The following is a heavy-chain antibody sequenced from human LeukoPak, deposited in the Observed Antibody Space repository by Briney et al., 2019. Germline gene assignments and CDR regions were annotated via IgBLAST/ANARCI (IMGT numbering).Heavy chain of an antibody. V-gene: IGHV4-34*01. D-gene: IGHD6-13*01. CDR3: ARDIAAAGPWYFDL. CDR2: INHSGST. CDR1: GGSFSGHY. Sequence: PSETLSLTCALYGGSFSGHYWSWIRQPPGKGLEWIGEINHSGSTNYNPSLKSRVTISVDTSKNQFSLKLSSVTAADTAVYYCARDIAAAGPWYFDLWGRGTLVTVSS. J-gene: IGHJ2*01.